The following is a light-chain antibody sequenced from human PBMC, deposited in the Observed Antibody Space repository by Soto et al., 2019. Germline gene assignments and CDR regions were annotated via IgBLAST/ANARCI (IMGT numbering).Light chain of an antibody. V-gene: IGKV3-20*01. Sequence: IVLNMSPCGVSLCPEDRATLSCRASQSVGGNVAWYQQIPGQPPKLLIFGASSRATGIADKFSGSGSGTDFTLTISRLVHSDFAMYYCPHYGAASITSGQGARPEI. CDR2: GAS. CDR1: QSVGGN. J-gene: IGKJ5*01. CDR3: PHYGAASIT.